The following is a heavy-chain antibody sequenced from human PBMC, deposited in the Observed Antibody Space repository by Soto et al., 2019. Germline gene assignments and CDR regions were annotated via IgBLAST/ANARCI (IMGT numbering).Heavy chain of an antibody. D-gene: IGHD7-27*01. CDR1: GFTFSNYA. Sequence: VGSLRLSCAASGFTFSNYAMSWVRQAPGKGLQWVSTISGSGASTYYGDSVKGRFTLSRGNSENTLFLQMDSLRAEDTAVYYCAKGDLLTGVAHFDYWGQGTLVTVSS. J-gene: IGHJ4*02. CDR3: AKGDLLTGVAHFDY. V-gene: IGHV3-23*01. CDR2: ISGSGAST.